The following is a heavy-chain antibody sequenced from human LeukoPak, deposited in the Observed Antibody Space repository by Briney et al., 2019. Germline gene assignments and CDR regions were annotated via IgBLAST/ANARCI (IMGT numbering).Heavy chain of an antibody. D-gene: IGHD2-8*01. CDR3: ARGLKPYCTNGVCYTGDY. CDR2: LNPSGSA. J-gene: IGHJ4*02. V-gene: IGHV4-34*01. CDR1: GGSFSGYY. Sequence: SETLSLTCAVYGGSFSGYYCNWIRQPPGKGLEWIGELNPSGSANYNPSLKSRVTMALDTSKNQFSLKLNSVTAADTAVYCCARGLKPYCTNGVCYTGDYWGQGTLVTVSS.